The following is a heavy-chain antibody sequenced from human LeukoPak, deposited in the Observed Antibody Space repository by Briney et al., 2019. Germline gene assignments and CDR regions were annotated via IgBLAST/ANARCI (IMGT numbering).Heavy chain of an antibody. D-gene: IGHD2-2*01. J-gene: IGHJ4*02. V-gene: IGHV3-23*01. Sequence: GGSLRLSCAAPGFTLRTYWMSWVRQAPGKGLEWVSAISGSGGFTYYADSVKGRFTISRDNSKNTLYLQMNSLRAEDTAVYYCAKDRFGCSSTSCYSLDYWGQGTLVTVSS. CDR2: ISGSGGFT. CDR3: AKDRFGCSSTSCYSLDY. CDR1: GFTLRTYW.